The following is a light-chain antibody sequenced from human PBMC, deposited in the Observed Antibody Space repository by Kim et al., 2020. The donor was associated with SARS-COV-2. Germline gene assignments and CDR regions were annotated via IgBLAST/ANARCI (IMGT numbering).Light chain of an antibody. CDR1: HTVSSSY. J-gene: IGKJ1*01. CDR2: ATS. CDR3: QQYGRSPRT. Sequence: SPGERASLSCRASHTVSSSYLAWYQQKPGQAPRLLIYATSSRAAGIPDRFSGSGSGTDFTLTINGLEPEDFAVYYCQQYGRSPRTFGQGTKVDIK. V-gene: IGKV3-20*01.